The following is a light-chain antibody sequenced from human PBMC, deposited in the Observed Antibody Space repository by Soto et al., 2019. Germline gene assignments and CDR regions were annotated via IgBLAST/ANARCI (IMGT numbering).Light chain of an antibody. J-gene: IGKJ2*01. CDR2: DAS. CDR1: QSINNY. V-gene: IGKV3-11*01. CDR3: QQRSNWPPYT. Sequence: EIVLTQSPATLSLSPGERATLSCSASQSINNYLAWYQQTPGQPPRLLIYDASNRATGTPARFSGSGSETDFTLTINSLEPEDFVVYYCQQRSNWPPYTFGQGTKLEIK.